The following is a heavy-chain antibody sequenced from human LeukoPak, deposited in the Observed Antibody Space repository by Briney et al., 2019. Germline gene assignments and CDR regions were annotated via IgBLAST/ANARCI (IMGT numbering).Heavy chain of an antibody. V-gene: IGHV4-61*02. CDR3: ARAGGASAAGAFDI. CDR1: GGSISSGGYY. Sequence: SETLSLTCTVSGGSISSGGYYWSWIRQPPGKGLEWIGRIYTSGSTNYNPSLKSRVTISVDTSKNQFSLKLSSVTAADTAVYYCARAGGASAAGAFDIWGQGTMVTVSS. CDR2: IYTSGST. D-gene: IGHD6-13*01. J-gene: IGHJ3*02.